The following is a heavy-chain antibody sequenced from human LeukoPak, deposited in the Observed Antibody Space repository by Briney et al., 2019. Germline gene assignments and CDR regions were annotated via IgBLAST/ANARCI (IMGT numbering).Heavy chain of an antibody. CDR1: EFTVSSNY. J-gene: IGHJ4*02. D-gene: IGHD5-12*01. Sequence: GGSLRLSCAASEFTVSSNYMNWVRQAPGKGLEWVSVITSGGNTYYADSVKGRFTTSRDNSKNTLYVQMNSLRAEDTAIYYCARGRGYRDYDRPLDYWGQGTLVTVSS. CDR3: ARGRGYRDYDRPLDY. CDR2: ITSGGNT. V-gene: IGHV3-53*01.